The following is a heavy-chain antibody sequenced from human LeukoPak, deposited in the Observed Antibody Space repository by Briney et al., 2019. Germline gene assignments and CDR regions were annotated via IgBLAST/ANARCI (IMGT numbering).Heavy chain of an antibody. J-gene: IGHJ5*02. CDR3: ARDLTKQRLVPYWFDP. Sequence: PSETLSLTCTVSGGSISSYYWSWIRQPPGKGLEWIGYIYYSGSTNYNPSLKSRVTISVETSKNQFSLKLSSVTAADTAVYYCARDLTKQRLVPYWFDPWGQGALVTVSS. V-gene: IGHV4-59*01. CDR2: IYYSGST. CDR1: GGSISSYY. D-gene: IGHD6-13*01.